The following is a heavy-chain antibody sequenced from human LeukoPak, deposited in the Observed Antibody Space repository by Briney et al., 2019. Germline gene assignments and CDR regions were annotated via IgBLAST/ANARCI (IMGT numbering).Heavy chain of an antibody. J-gene: IGHJ4*02. CDR3: ARESYYYGSGN. CDR1: GYSISSGYY. CDR2: INHSGST. Sequence: SETLSLTCAVSGYSISSGYYWGWIRQPPGKGLEWIGEINHSGSTNYNPSLKSRVTISVDTSKNQFSLKLSSVTAADTAVYYCARESYYYGSGNWGQGTLVTVSS. V-gene: IGHV4-38-2*02. D-gene: IGHD3-10*01.